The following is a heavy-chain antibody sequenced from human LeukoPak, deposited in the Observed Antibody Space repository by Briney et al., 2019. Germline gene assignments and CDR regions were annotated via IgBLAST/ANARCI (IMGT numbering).Heavy chain of an antibody. CDR1: GGSISSGSYY. J-gene: IGHJ4*02. V-gene: IGHV4-61*02. D-gene: IGHD3-10*01. CDR3: ARDLVYGYFDS. Sequence: TSETLSLTCTVSGGSISSGSYYWSWIRQPAGKGLEWIGRIYTSGSTNYNPSLKSRVTISVDTSKNQFSLKLSSVTAPDTAMYYCARDLVYGYFDSWGQGTLVTVSS. CDR2: IYTSGST.